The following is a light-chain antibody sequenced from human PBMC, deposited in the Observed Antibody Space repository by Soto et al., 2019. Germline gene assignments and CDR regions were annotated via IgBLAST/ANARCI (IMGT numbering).Light chain of an antibody. J-gene: IGKJ1*01. CDR1: QTVNSN. CDR2: GAS. V-gene: IGKV3D-15*01. CDR3: QHYNNWPPWT. Sequence: IVMTQSPANLSVSPGEGATLSCRASQTVNSNLAWYQHKPGQAPRLLIYGASTRATGIPARFSGSGSGTEFTLTISSLQSEDFATYYCQHYNNWPPWTFGQGTKVEIK.